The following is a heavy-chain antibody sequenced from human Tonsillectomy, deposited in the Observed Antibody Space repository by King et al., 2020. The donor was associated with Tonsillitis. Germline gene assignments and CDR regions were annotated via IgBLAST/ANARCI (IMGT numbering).Heavy chain of an antibody. J-gene: IGHJ6*02. CDR3: ARSGVGMDV. D-gene: IGHD3-10*01. Sequence: VQVVESGGGLVQPGGSLRLSCVGTGFTFNSFWMTWARQAPGKGLEWVANIKQDGSEKYYVDSVKGRFTISRDNAKNSLYLEMNSLRAEDTAVYYCARSGVGMDVWGQGTTVTVSS. CDR2: IKQDGSEK. V-gene: IGHV3-7*01. CDR1: GFTFNSFW.